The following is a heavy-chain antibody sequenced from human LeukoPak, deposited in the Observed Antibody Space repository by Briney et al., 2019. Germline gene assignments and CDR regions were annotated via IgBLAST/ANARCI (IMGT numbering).Heavy chain of an antibody. CDR1: GGSISSYY. Sequence: SETLSLTCTVSGGSISSYYWSWIRQPPGKGLEWIGYIYYSGSTNYNPSLKSRVTISVDTSKNQFSLRLSSVTAADTAVYYCARGYSSGWYWGPRGMDVWGQGTTVTVSS. D-gene: IGHD6-19*01. V-gene: IGHV4-59*08. J-gene: IGHJ6*02. CDR2: IYYSGST. CDR3: ARGYSSGWYWGPRGMDV.